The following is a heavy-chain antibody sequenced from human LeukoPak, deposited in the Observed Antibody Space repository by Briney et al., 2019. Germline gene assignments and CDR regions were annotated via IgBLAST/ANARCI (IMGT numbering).Heavy chain of an antibody. CDR2: IYTSGST. J-gene: IGHJ2*01. CDR1: GGSIYSGSYF. V-gene: IGHV4-61*02. Sequence: PSQTLSLTCTVSGGSIYSGSYFWSWIRQPAGKGLEWIGRIYTSGSTNYNPSLKSRVTMSVDTSKNQFALKLSPVTAADTAVYYCARDPRIQLWLGPIRYFDLWGRGTLVTVSS. D-gene: IGHD5-18*01. CDR3: ARDPRIQLWLGPIRYFDL.